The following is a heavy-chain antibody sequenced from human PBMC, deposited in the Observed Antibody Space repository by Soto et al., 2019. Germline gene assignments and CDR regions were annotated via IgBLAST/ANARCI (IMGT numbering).Heavy chain of an antibody. CDR3: ARTTETKSRDY. CDR1: GFTFSTYA. J-gene: IGHJ4*02. Sequence: GSLRLSCAASGFTFSTYAMTWVRQAPGKGLEYVSSISISADGTYYADSVKGRFTISRDNSKNTLYLQMNSLRVEDTAVYYCARTTETKSRDYWGQGTRV. D-gene: IGHD4-17*01. V-gene: IGHV3-23*01. CDR2: ISISADGT.